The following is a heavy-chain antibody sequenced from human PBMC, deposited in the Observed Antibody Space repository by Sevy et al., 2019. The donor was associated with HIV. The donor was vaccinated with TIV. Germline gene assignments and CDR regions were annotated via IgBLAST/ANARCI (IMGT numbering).Heavy chain of an antibody. CDR2: INPNSGGT. CDR1: GYTFTGYY. D-gene: IGHD2-15*01. Sequence: ASVKVSCKASGYTFTGYYMHWVRQAPGQGLAWMGWINPNSGGTNYAQKFQGRVTMTRDTSISTAYMELSRLRSDDTAVYYCARAVVVAAIFDYWGQGTLVTVSS. V-gene: IGHV1-2*02. CDR3: ARAVVVAAIFDY. J-gene: IGHJ4*02.